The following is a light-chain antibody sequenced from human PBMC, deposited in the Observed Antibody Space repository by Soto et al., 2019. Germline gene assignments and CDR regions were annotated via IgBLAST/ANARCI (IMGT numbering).Light chain of an antibody. J-gene: IGLJ2*01. CDR3: YSAAGINLVV. V-gene: IGLV3-27*01. CDR2: NDS. Sequence: SYELTQPSSVSVSPGQTARITCSGDVLAKKYARWFQQKPGQAPVLLIYNDSERPSGIPERFSGSTSGRTVTLTISGAQVEDEADYYCYSAAGINLVVLGGGTQVTVL. CDR1: VLAKKY.